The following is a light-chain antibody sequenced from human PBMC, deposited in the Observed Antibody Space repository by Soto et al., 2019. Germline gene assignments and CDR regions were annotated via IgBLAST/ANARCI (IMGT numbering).Light chain of an antibody. CDR2: DAS. CDR1: QSISSW. Sequence: DIQMTQSPPTLSASVGDRVTITCRASQSISSWLAWYQQKPGKAPKLLIFDASSLESGTPSRFSGRRSGTQFTLTINGLQPDDFATYYCQQYDNYKPLTFGGGTKVDNK. V-gene: IGKV1-5*01. CDR3: QQYDNYKPLT. J-gene: IGKJ4*01.